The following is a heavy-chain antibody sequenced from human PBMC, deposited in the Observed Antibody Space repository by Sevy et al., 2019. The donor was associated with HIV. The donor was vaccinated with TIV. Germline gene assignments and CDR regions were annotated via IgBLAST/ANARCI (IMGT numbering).Heavy chain of an antibody. J-gene: IGHJ3*02. CDR1: GFTFSSYS. D-gene: IGHD3-22*01. Sequence: GGSLRLSCAASGFTFSSYSMNWVRQAPGKGLEWVSYISSSSSTIYYADSVKGRFTISRDNAKNSLYLQMNRLRDEDTAVYYCARDRGYYASSGYGDDAFDIWGQGTMVTVSS. V-gene: IGHV3-48*02. CDR2: ISSSSSTI. CDR3: ARDRGYYASSGYGDDAFDI.